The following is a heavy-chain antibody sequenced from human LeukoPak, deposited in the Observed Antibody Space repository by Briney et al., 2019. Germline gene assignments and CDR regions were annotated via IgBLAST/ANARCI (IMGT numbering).Heavy chain of an antibody. Sequence: GGSLRLSCAASGFTFSSYAMSWVRQASGKGLEWVSAISGSGGSTYYADSVKGRFTISRDNSKNTLYLQMNSLRAEDTAVYYCAKDTSHCSGGSCYSDYWGQGTLVTVSS. D-gene: IGHD2-15*01. CDR3: AKDTSHCSGGSCYSDY. CDR2: ISGSGGST. J-gene: IGHJ4*02. V-gene: IGHV3-23*01. CDR1: GFTFSSYA.